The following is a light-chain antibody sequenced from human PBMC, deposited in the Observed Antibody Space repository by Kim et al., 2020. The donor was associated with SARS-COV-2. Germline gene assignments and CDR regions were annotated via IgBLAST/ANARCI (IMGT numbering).Light chain of an antibody. CDR2: DVS. V-gene: IGLV2-14*04. J-gene: IGLJ2*01. CDR1: SSDVGGYKY. Sequence: PGQSITISCTGTSSDVGGYKYVSWYQQHPGKAPKLLIYDVSQWPSGASNRFSGSKSGNTASLPISGLQAEDEADYYCSSYVSSTVVFGGGTQLTVL. CDR3: SSYVSSTVV.